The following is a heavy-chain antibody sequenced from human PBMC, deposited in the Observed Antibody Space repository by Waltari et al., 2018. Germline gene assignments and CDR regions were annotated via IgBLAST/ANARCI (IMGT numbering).Heavy chain of an antibody. Sequence: QVQLVQSGAEVKKPGASVKVSCKASGYTFTGYYMHWVRQAPGQGLEWMGRINPNSGGTNYAQKFQGRVTMTRDTSISTAYMELSRLRSDDTAVYYCAREVDRVATIRGGFDYWGQGTLVTVSS. J-gene: IGHJ4*02. D-gene: IGHD5-12*01. V-gene: IGHV1-2*06. CDR1: GYTFTGYY. CDR3: AREVDRVATIRGGFDY. CDR2: INPNSGGT.